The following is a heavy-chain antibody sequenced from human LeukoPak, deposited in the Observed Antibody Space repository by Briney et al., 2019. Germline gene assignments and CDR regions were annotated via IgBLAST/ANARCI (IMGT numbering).Heavy chain of an antibody. CDR2: IIPIFGTA. V-gene: IGHV1-69*01. J-gene: IGHJ5*02. CDR3: ANGWLQGDRGWFDP. CDR1: GGTFSSYA. D-gene: IGHD5-24*01. Sequence: SVKVSCKASGGTFSSYAISWVRQAPGRGLEWMGGIIPIFGTANYAQKFQGRVTITADESTSTAYMELSSLRSEDTAVYYCANGWLQGDRGWFDPWGQGTLVTVSS.